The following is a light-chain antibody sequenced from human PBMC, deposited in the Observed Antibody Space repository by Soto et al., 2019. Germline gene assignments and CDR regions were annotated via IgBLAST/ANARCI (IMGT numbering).Light chain of an antibody. J-gene: IGLJ2*01. CDR2: DVT. V-gene: IGLV2-14*01. CDR3: SSYTSSSPL. Sequence: QSALTQPASVSGSPGQSITISCTGTSSDVGDYNYVSWHPQHPGKAPKLMIYDVTNRPSGVSNRFSGSKSGNTASLTISGLQAEDEADYYCSSYTSSSPLFGGGTKLTVL. CDR1: SSDVGDYNY.